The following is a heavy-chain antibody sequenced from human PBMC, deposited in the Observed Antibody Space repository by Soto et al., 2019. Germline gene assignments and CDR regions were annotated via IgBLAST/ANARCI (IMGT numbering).Heavy chain of an antibody. Sequence: QVQLVQSGAEVKKPGSSVKVSCKASGGTFNSYAISWVRQAPGQGLEWMGGIIPIFGTADYAQKFQGRVTITAVESTSTAYTELSSLRSEDTAVYYCASHYDSGGYYYRGRDYWGQGTLVTVSS. CDR2: IIPIFGTA. V-gene: IGHV1-69*12. CDR3: ASHYDSGGYYYRGRDY. D-gene: IGHD3-22*01. CDR1: GGTFNSYA. J-gene: IGHJ4*02.